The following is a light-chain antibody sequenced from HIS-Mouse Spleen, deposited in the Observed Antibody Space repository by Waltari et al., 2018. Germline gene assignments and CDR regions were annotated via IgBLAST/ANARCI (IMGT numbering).Light chain of an antibody. J-gene: IGKJ1*01. CDR3: MQGTHWLWT. Sequence: DVVMTQSPLSLPVTLGQPASISCRSSQSLVYSDGNTYLNWFQQRPGQSPRRLIYKVSNRDSGVPDRFSGSGSGTDFTLKISRVEAEYVGVYYCMQGTHWLWTFGQGTKVEIK. CDR1: QSLVYSDGNTY. CDR2: KVS. V-gene: IGKV2-30*01.